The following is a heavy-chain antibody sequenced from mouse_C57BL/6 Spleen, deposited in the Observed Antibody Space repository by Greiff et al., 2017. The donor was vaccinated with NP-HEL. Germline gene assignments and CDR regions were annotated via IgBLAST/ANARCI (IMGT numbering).Heavy chain of an antibody. CDR2: ISDGGSYT. Sequence: DVKLVESGGGLVKPGGSLKLSCAASGFTFSSYAMSWVRQTPEKRLEWVATISDGGSYTYYPDNVKGRFTISRDNAKNNLYLQMSHLKSEDTAMYYCARAYYGSSPYFDYWGQGTTLTVSS. V-gene: IGHV5-4*03. CDR3: ARAYYGSSPYFDY. J-gene: IGHJ2*01. D-gene: IGHD1-1*01. CDR1: GFTFSSYA.